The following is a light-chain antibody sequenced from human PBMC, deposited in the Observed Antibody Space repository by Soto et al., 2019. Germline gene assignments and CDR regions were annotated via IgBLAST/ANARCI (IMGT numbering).Light chain of an antibody. CDR1: PSVSSSY. J-gene: IGKJ5*01. CDR3: QQYGSSPQIT. V-gene: IGKV3-20*01. Sequence: EIVLTQYPGTLYLSPGERATLSCRASPSVSSSYLAWYQQKPGQAPRLLIYGASSRATGIPDRFSGSGSGTDFTLTISRLEPEDLAVYYCQQYGSSPQITVGQGTRLEIK. CDR2: GAS.